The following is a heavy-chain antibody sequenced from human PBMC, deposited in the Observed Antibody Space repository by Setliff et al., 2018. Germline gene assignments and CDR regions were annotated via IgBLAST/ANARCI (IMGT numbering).Heavy chain of an antibody. Sequence: ASVKVSCKALGYTFAKSGTSWVRQAPGEGLAWIGGFDPEEGERIYAPRLQGRVTMTEDTSADTAYRELSSLRPEDTAVYYCAIDSVVRGFINGDSFNYWGQGTLVTVSS. CDR3: AIDSVVRGFINGDSFNY. CDR2: FDPEEGER. V-gene: IGHV1-24*01. D-gene: IGHD3-10*01. J-gene: IGHJ4*02. CDR1: GYTFAKSG.